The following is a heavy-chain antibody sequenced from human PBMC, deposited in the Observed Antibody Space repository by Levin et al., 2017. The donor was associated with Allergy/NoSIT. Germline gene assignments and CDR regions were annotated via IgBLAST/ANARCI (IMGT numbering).Heavy chain of an antibody. D-gene: IGHD3-10*01. CDR1: GFTFDDYA. V-gene: IGHV3-9*01. CDR3: ARDNIGLPDAFDI. Sequence: LSCSASGFTFDDYAMHWVRPAPGPFLSFFSCIICNSGSIGYADSVKGRFTISRDNAKNSLYLQMNSLRTEDTALYYCARDNIGLPDAFDIWGQGTMVIVSS. J-gene: IGHJ3*02. CDR2: IICNSGSI.